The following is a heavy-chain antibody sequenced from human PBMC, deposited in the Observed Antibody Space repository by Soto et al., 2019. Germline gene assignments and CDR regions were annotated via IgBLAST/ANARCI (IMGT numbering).Heavy chain of an antibody. CDR2: INHSGST. J-gene: IGHJ4*02. D-gene: IGHD3-10*01. V-gene: IGHV4-34*01. CDR1: GGSFSGYY. Sequence: SETLSLTCAVYGGSFSGYYWSWIRQPPGKGLEWIGEINHSGSTNYNPSLKSRVTISVDTSKNQFSLKLSSVTAADTAVYYCASTMATSPLLWFGDSAYFDYWGQGTLVTVSS. CDR3: ASTMATSPLLWFGDSAYFDY.